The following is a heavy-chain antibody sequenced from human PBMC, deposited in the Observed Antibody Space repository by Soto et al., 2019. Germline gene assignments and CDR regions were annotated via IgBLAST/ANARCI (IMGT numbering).Heavy chain of an antibody. V-gene: IGHV3-21*01. CDR3: ARVAY. J-gene: IGHJ4*02. Sequence: VVSLRLSCEASGFTFSRFSMNWVRQVPGKGLEWVASISSASSETWYADSVKGRFIISRDNAQNSLFLQMNTLRPEDSAIYYCARVAYWGPGTQVTVSS. CDR1: GFTFSRFS. CDR2: ISSASSET.